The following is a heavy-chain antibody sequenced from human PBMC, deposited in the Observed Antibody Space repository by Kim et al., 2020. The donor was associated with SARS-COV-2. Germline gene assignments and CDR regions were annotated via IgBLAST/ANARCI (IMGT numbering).Heavy chain of an antibody. CDR1: GGSFSGYY. CDR3: ARPVGAIEKAFDI. Sequence: SETLSLTCAVYGGSFSGYYWSWIRQPPGKGLEWIGEINHSGSTNYNPSLKSRITISVDTSKNQFSLKLSSVTAADTAVYYCARPVGAIEKAFDIWGQGT. J-gene: IGHJ3*02. D-gene: IGHD1-26*01. CDR2: INHSGST. V-gene: IGHV4-34*01.